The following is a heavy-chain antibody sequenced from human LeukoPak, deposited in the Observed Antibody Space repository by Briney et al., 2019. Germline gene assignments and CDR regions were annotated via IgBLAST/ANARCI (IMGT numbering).Heavy chain of an antibody. D-gene: IGHD4-23*01. CDR3: AKDRRWFHY. V-gene: IGHV3-74*01. Sequence: GGSLRLSCAASGIIFSNYWMHWVRQAPGKGLVWVSRIDRDGSSTSYADSVKGRFTISRDNAKNTLYLQMSSLRAEDTAVYYCAKDRRWFHYWGQGTLVTVSS. CDR2: IDRDGSST. J-gene: IGHJ4*02. CDR1: GIIFSNYW.